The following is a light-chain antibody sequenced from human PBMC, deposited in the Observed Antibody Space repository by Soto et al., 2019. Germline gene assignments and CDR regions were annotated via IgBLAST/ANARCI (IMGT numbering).Light chain of an antibody. CDR2: DVS. CDR1: QSVGTY. Sequence: EIVLTQSPATLSSSPGERATLSCRASQSVGTYLAWYQQKPGQSPRLLMFDVSNRATGIPARFSGSGSGTDFTLTISSLEPEDFGVYYCQHRSIWPVSFGQGTRLEIK. CDR3: QHRSIWPVS. J-gene: IGKJ5*01. V-gene: IGKV3-11*01.